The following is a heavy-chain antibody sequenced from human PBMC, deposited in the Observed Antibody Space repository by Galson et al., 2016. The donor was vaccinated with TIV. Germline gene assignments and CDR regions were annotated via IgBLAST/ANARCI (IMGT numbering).Heavy chain of an antibody. J-gene: IGHJ2*01. V-gene: IGHV3-7*01. Sequence: SLRLSCAASGFTFSDYWMHWVRPTPGKGLEWVANRKQDGSEKYYVDSVKGRFTISRDNAQSSLFLQMNSLRAEDTAVYYCARRYFDVWGRGTLVTVSS. CDR2: RKQDGSEK. CDR3: ARRYFDV. CDR1: GFTFSDYW.